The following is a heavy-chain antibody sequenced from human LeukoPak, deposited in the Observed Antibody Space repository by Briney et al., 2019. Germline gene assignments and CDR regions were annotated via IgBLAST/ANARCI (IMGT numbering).Heavy chain of an antibody. J-gene: IGHJ4*02. Sequence: SETLSLTCTVSGGSISSSSYYWGWIRQPPGKGLEWIGSIYYSGSTYYNPSLKSRVTISVDTSKNQFSLKLSSVTAADTAVHYCARLGSGSYFDYWGQGTLVTVSS. CDR3: ARLGSGSYFDY. CDR1: GGSISSSSYY. V-gene: IGHV4-39*01. D-gene: IGHD1-26*01. CDR2: IYYSGST.